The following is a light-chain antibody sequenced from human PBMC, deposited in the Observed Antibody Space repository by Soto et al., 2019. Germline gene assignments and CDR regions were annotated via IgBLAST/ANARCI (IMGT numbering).Light chain of an antibody. CDR2: AAS. V-gene: IGKV1-39*01. J-gene: IGKJ1*01. Sequence: DIQMTQSPSSLSASVGDRVTITCRASQTINNYVNWYQHKPGKAPKVLIYAASSLQSGGPSRFSGSGSGTDFSLTISSLQPEDFATYYCQQGYSTAWTFGQGTKVEMK. CDR3: QQGYSTAWT. CDR1: QTINNY.